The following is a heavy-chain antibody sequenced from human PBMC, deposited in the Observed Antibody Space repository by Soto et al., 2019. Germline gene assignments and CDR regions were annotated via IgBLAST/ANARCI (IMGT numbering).Heavy chain of an antibody. CDR2: IYPGDFDT. CDR1: VYSFNSYW. Sequence: GESLKISCMGSVYSFNSYWIGWVRQMPGKGLEWMGIIYPGDFDTRYSPSFQGHVTMSVDKSINTAYLQWSSLETSDTAMYYCARLLGYSYGHQEFFDYWGQGTPVTVSS. D-gene: IGHD5-18*01. J-gene: IGHJ4*02. V-gene: IGHV5-51*01. CDR3: ARLLGYSYGHQEFFDY.